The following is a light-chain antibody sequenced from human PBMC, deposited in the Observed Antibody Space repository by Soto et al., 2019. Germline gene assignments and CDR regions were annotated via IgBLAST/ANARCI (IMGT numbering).Light chain of an antibody. CDR2: AAS. J-gene: IGKJ1*01. V-gene: IGKV1-27*01. CDR1: QSITNY. CDR3: QKYDSALGT. Sequence: DIQMTQSPSALSASVGDRVTITCRASQSITNYLNWYQHKPGQAPNLLIYAASTLQSGVPSRFSGSGSGTDFTLTISSLQPEDVATYYCQKYDSALGTFGQGTKVDIK.